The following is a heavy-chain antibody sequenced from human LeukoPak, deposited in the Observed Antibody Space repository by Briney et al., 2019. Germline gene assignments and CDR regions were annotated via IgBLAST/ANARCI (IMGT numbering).Heavy chain of an antibody. CDR1: GYTFTGSY. V-gene: IGHV1-2*06. J-gene: IGHJ3*02. CDR3: TRVYRRIYCSGGSCYPLTSDDAFDI. Sequence: ASVKVSCKASGYTFTGSYMHWVRQAPGQGLEWMGRINPNSGGTNYAQKFQGRVTMTRDTSISTAYMELRRLRSDDTAVYYCTRVYRRIYCSGGSCYPLTSDDAFDIWGQGTMVTVSS. D-gene: IGHD2-15*01. CDR2: INPNSGGT.